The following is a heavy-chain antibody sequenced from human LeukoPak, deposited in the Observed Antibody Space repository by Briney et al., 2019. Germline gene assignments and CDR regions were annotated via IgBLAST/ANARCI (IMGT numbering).Heavy chain of an antibody. D-gene: IGHD4-11*01. J-gene: IGHJ4*02. CDR3: ARDYSNYIIDY. V-gene: IGHV4-59*01. CDR1: GGSLSTYY. Sequence: PSETLSLTCTVSGGSLSTYYWSWIRQPPGKGLEWIGYIYYNGNTNYNPSLKSRVTMSIDTSKNQFSLNLTSVTAADTAVYYCARDYSNYIIDYWGQGTLVTVSS. CDR2: IYYNGNT.